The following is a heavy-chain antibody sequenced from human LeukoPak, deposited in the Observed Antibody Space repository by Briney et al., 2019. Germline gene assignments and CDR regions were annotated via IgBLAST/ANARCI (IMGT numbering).Heavy chain of an antibody. CDR1: GGSISSSSYY. V-gene: IGHV4-39*01. CDR3: ARLRSEGLRFLEWFSIIDP. D-gene: IGHD3-3*01. CDR2: IYYSGST. Sequence: SETLSLTCTVSGGSISSSSYYWGWIRQPPGTGLEWIGSIYYSGSTYYNPSLKSRVTISVDTSKNQFSLKLSSVTAADTAVYYCARLRSEGLRFLEWFSIIDPWGQGTLVTVSS. J-gene: IGHJ5*02.